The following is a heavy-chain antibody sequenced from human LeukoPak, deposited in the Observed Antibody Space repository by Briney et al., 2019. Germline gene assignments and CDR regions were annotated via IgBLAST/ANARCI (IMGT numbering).Heavy chain of an antibody. CDR1: GYFINSGHW. J-gene: IGHJ4*02. CDR2: VYYSGNT. V-gene: IGHV4-28*01. D-gene: IGHD5-24*01. CDR3: ARHGTPPRDDFDY. Sequence: ASETLSLTCSVSGYFINSGHWWGWIRQSPGKGLEWIGYVYYSGNTYYNPSLKSRVTMSVDTSKNQFSLRLNSVTAMDTAVYYCARHGTPPRDDFDYWGQGTLVTVFS.